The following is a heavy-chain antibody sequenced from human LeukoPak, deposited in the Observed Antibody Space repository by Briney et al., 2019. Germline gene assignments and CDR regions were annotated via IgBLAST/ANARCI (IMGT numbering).Heavy chain of an antibody. CDR1: GGSISSSSYY. CDR2: IYYSGTT. CDR3: ARVYYYDSSGYPNGMDV. V-gene: IGHV4-39*07. D-gene: IGHD3-22*01. J-gene: IGHJ6*02. Sequence: SETLSLTCTVSGGSISSSSYYWGWIRQPPGKGLEWIGSIYYSGTTYYNPSLKSRVTISVDTSKNQFSLKLSSVTAADTAVYYCARVYYYDSSGYPNGMDVRGQGTTVTVSS.